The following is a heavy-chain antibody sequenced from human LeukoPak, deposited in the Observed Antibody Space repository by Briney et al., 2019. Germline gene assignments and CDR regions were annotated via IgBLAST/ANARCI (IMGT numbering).Heavy chain of an antibody. CDR3: ARDGYSGYDDAFDI. V-gene: IGHV3-48*03. CDR1: GFTFSSYE. Sequence: GGPLRLSCAASGFTFSSYEMNWVRQAPGKGLEWVSYISSSGSTIYYADSVKGRFTISRDNAKNSLYLQMNSLRAEDTAVYYCARDGYSGYDDAFDIWGQGTMVTVSS. J-gene: IGHJ3*02. D-gene: IGHD5-12*01. CDR2: ISSSGSTI.